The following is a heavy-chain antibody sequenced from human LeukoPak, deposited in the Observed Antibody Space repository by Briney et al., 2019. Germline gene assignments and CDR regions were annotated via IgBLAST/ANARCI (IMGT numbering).Heavy chain of an antibody. CDR2: INPSGGST. CDR3: ARSRITMVRGIEDWFDP. Sequence: ASVKVSCKASGYTFTSYYMHWVRQAPGQGLEWMGIINPSGGSTTYAQKFQGRVTMTRDMSTSTVYMELSSLRSEDTAVYYCARSRITMVRGIEDWFDPWGQGTLVTVSS. V-gene: IGHV1-46*01. D-gene: IGHD3-10*01. CDR1: GYTFTSYY. J-gene: IGHJ5*02.